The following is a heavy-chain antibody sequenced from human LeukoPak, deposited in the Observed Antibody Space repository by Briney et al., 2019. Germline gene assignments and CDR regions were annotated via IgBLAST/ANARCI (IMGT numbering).Heavy chain of an antibody. Sequence: PSETLSLTCTVSDYSISSNYYWGWIRQSPEKGLEWIGSIYHSGTTYYNPSLKSRVTISVDTSKNQFSLKLSSVTAADTAVYYCARGYSSGWYVRKRQYYFDYWGQGTLVTVSS. D-gene: IGHD6-19*01. J-gene: IGHJ4*02. CDR2: IYHSGTT. V-gene: IGHV4-38-2*02. CDR1: DYSISSNYY. CDR3: ARGYSSGWYVRKRQYYFDY.